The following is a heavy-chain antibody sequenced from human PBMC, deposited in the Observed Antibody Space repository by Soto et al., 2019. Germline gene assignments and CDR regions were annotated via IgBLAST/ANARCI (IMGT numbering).Heavy chain of an antibody. D-gene: IGHD3-3*01. J-gene: IGHJ4*02. CDR2: INHSGST. CDR1: GGSFSGYY. CDR3: ARGLMYYDFWSGYVTTRYYFDY. Sequence: QVQLQQWGAGLLKPSETLSLTCAVYGGSFSGYYWSWIRQPPGKGLEWIGEINHSGSTNYNQSLTSRVTLSVDTSKYQFSLELSSVTAAVKAVYYCARGLMYYDFWSGYVTTRYYFDYWGQRTLVTVSS. V-gene: IGHV4-34*01.